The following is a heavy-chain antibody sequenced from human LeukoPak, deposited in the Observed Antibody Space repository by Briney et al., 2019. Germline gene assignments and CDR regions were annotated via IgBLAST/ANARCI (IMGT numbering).Heavy chain of an antibody. J-gene: IGHJ4*02. CDR2: ISGSTGSI. V-gene: IGHV3-48*01. D-gene: IGHD3-3*01. CDR1: GFTFSSFS. CDR3: ARGTITIFSY. Sequence: PGGSLRLSCAASGFTFSSFSFNWVRQAPGKGLEWVSHISGSTGSIYYADSVKGRFTISRDNAENSLYLQMSSLRAEDTAVYYCARGTITIFSYWGQGTLVTVSS.